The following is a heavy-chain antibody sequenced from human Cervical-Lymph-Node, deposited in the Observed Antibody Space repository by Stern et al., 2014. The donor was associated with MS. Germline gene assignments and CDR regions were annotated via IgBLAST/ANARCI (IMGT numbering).Heavy chain of an antibody. CDR1: GFTFTSSA. CDR3: AADGYSSSSXXDY. CDR2: IVVGSGNT. Sequence: VQLVESGPEVKKPGTSVKVSCKASGFTFTSSAVQWVRQARGPRLEWIGWIVVGSGNTNYAQKFQERVTITRDMSTSTAYMELSSLRSEDTAVYYCAADGYSSSSXXDYWGQGTLVTVSS. D-gene: IGHD6-6*01. V-gene: IGHV1-58*01. J-gene: IGHJ4*02.